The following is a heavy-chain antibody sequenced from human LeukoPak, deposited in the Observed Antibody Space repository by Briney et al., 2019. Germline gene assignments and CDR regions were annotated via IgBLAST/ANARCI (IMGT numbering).Heavy chain of an antibody. CDR1: GGSISSSSYY. D-gene: IGHD2/OR15-2a*01. CDR3: ASSIALYYFDY. V-gene: IGHV4-39*01. CDR2: IYYSGST. J-gene: IGHJ4*02. Sequence: SETLSLTCTVSGGSISSSSYYWGWIRQPPGKGLEWIRSIYYSGSTYYNPSLKSRVTISVDTSKNQFSLKLSSVTAADTAVYYCASSIALYYFDYWGQGTLVTVSS.